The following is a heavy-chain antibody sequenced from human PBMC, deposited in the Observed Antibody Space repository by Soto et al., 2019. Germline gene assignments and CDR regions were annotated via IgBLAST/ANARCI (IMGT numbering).Heavy chain of an antibody. Sequence: GGSLRLSCAASGFTFSTYSMNWVRQAPGKGLEWVSYISSSSSTIFYTDSVKGRFTVSRDNAKNSLYLQMNSLRAEDTAVYYCERPTYYYDSSGPPAYWGQGTLVTVSS. D-gene: IGHD3-22*01. CDR2: ISSSSSTI. J-gene: IGHJ4*02. CDR1: GFTFSTYS. V-gene: IGHV3-48*01. CDR3: ERPTYYYDSSGPPAY.